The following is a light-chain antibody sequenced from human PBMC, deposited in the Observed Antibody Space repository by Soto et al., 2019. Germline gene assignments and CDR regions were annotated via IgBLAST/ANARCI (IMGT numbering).Light chain of an antibody. CDR2: AAS. CDR3: QLYSDSLGT. Sequence: EIVLTQSPGTLSLSPGERATLSCRASQSVSSDYLAWYQQRPGQAPRLLIYAASSRATGIPDRFSGSGSGTYFTLTISRLAPEDVALYFWQLYSDSLGTFGQGTKVEI. J-gene: IGKJ1*01. V-gene: IGKV3-20*01. CDR1: QSVSSDY.